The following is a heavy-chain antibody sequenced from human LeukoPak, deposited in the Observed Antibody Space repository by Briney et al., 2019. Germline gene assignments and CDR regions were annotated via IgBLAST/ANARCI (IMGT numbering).Heavy chain of an antibody. Sequence: GGSLRLSCAASGFTFSSYSMNWVRQAPGKGLEWVSSISSSSSYIYYADSVKGRFTISRDNAKNSLHLQMNSLRAEDTAVYYCARDSGYETKPTDYWGQGTLVTVSS. CDR1: GFTFSSYS. CDR3: ARDSGYETKPTDY. V-gene: IGHV3-21*01. J-gene: IGHJ4*02. CDR2: ISSSSSYI. D-gene: IGHD5-12*01.